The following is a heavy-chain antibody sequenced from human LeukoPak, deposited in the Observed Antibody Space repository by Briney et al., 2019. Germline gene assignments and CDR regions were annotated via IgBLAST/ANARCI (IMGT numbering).Heavy chain of an antibody. CDR1: GYTFTSYA. D-gene: IGHD3-22*01. CDR3: ARDSDYYDSSGYVDY. J-gene: IGHJ4*02. CDR2: ISAYNGNT. Sequence: ASVKVSCKASGYTFTSYAMHWVRQAPGQRLEWMGWISAYNGNTNYAQKLQGRVTMTTDTSTSTAYMELRSLRSDDTAVYYCARDSDYYDSSGYVDYWGQGTLVTVSS. V-gene: IGHV1-18*01.